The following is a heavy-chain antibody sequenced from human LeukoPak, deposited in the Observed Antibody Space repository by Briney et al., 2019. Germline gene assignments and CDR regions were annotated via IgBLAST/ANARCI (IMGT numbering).Heavy chain of an antibody. J-gene: IGHJ4*02. CDR1: GFTFDDYV. D-gene: IGHD6-19*01. CDR3: ARGAVAGSDS. CDR2: ISWNGAYT. Sequence: GGSLRLSCAASGFTFDDYVMVWVRRTPGKGLEWVSGISWNGAYTGYADSVKGRFTISRDSAKNSLYLQMDTLTPEDTALYYCARGAVAGSDSWGQGTLVTVSS. V-gene: IGHV3-20*04.